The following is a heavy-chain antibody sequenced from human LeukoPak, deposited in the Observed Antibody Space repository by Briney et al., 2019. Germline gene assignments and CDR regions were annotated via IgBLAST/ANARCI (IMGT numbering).Heavy chain of an antibody. J-gene: IGHJ4*02. D-gene: IGHD1-26*01. CDR1: GFTVSSNY. CDR3: ARDKAPSRVVGAPSGLDY. Sequence: GGSLRLSCAASGFTVSSNYMSWVRQAPGKGLEWVSVIYSGGGTYYADSVKGRFTISRDNSKNTLSLQMNSLRAEDTAVYYCARDKAPSRVVGAPSGLDYWGQGTLVTVSS. V-gene: IGHV3-53*01. CDR2: IYSGGGT.